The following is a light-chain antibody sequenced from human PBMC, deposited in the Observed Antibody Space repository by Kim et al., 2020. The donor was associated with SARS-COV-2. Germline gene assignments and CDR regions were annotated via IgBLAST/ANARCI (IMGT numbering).Light chain of an antibody. CDR1: ESGSSSY. V-gene: IGKV3-20*01. CDR2: GGS. J-gene: IGKJ2*01. CDR3: QQYGSWLYT. Sequence: LCPEERATPSCGASESGSSSYLAWYQQKPGQAPRLLIYGGSSRATGIPARFSGSGSGTDFTLTISRRGPEDFAVYYCQQYGSWLYTFGKGTKLEI.